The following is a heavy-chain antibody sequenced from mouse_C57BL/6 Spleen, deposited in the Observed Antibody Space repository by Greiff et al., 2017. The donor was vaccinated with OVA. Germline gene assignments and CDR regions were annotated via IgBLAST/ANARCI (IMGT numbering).Heavy chain of an antibody. CDR3: ERGKKSGFAY. CDR1: GYTFTSYW. CDR2: IDPSDSYT. Sequence: QVQLQQPGAELVMPGASVKLSCKASGYTFTSYWMHWVQQRPGQGLEWIGEIDPSDSYTNYNQKFKGKSTLTVDKSSSTAYMQLSSLTSEDSAVYYCERGKKSGFAYWGQGTLVTVSA. J-gene: IGHJ3*01. V-gene: IGHV1-69*01.